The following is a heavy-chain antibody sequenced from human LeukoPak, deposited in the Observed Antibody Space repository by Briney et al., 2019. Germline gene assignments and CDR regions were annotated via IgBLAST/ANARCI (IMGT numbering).Heavy chain of an antibody. Sequence: SETLSLTCTVSGGSISSASYYWGWIRQPRGKGLEWIGIIYYSGSTYYNPSLKSRVTISVDTSKNQFSLKLSSVTAADTAVYYCARQRDSSFDQWGQGTLVTVSS. J-gene: IGHJ4*02. D-gene: IGHD2/OR15-2a*01. V-gene: IGHV4-39*01. CDR2: IYYSGST. CDR3: ARQRDSSFDQ. CDR1: GGSISSASYY.